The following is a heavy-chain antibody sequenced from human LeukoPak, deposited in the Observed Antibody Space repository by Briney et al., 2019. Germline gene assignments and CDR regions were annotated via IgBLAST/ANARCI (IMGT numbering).Heavy chain of an antibody. J-gene: IGHJ6*04. CDR2: ISWDGGST. Sequence: GGSLRLSCAASGFTFDDYAMHWVRQAPGKGLEWVSLISWDGGSTYYADSVKGRFTISRDNSKNSLYLQMNSLRAEDTALYYCAKEGGSGSYYYYYGMDVWGKGTTVTVSS. CDR3: AKEGGSGSYYYYYGMDV. D-gene: IGHD3-10*01. CDR1: GFTFDDYA. V-gene: IGHV3-43D*04.